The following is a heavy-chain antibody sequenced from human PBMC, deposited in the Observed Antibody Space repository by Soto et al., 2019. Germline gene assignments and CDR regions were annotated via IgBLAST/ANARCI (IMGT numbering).Heavy chain of an antibody. CDR1: LFTFSNSW. CDR2: IKSDGTYT. J-gene: IGHJ4*01. CDR3: ARGLSLYYYDSSGYPFVNY. Sequence: PAWPLTLSCTASLFTFSNSWMHWVLQNPFKLLVFFSRIKSDGTYTNYADSLKVRFTISRDNAESTLYLQMNSMRVHDTAVYYCARGLSLYYYDSSGYPFVNYWGHGTLVTVSS. D-gene: IGHD3-22*01. V-gene: IGHV3-74*01.